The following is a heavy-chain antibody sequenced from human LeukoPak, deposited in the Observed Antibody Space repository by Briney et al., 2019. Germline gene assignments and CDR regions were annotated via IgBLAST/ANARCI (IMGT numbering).Heavy chain of an antibody. CDR1: GFTFRSYG. Sequence: PGGSLRLSCAASGFTFRSYGMHWVRQAPGKGLEWVTFIQYDGSNKYYADSVKGRFTISRDNSKNTLYLQMNSLRAEDTAVYYCAREGSAFDIWGQGTMVTVSS. CDR2: IQYDGSNK. V-gene: IGHV3-30*02. J-gene: IGHJ3*02. CDR3: AREGSAFDI.